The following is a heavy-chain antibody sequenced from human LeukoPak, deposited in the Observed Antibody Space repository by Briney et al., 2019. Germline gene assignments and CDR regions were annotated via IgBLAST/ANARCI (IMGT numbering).Heavy chain of an antibody. CDR1: GYTFTGYY. Sequence: ASVKVSCKASGYTFTGYYMHWVRQAPGQGLEWMGWINPNSGGTNYAQKFQGRVTMTRDTSISTAYMELSRLRSDDTAVYYCARDPGPVTTGWFDPWGQGTLDTVSS. CDR3: ARDPGPVTTGWFDP. V-gene: IGHV1-2*02. J-gene: IGHJ5*02. D-gene: IGHD4-17*01. CDR2: INPNSGGT.